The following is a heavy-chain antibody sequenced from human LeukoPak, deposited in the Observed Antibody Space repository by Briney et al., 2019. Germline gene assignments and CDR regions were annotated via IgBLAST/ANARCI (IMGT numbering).Heavy chain of an antibody. CDR1: GYTFTSYG. D-gene: IGHD2-2*01. CDR3: AKDAVPAATAPDAFDI. V-gene: IGHV1-18*01. Sequence: ASVKVSCKASGYTFTSYGISWVRQAPGQGLEWMGWISAYNGNTNYAQKLQGRVTMTTDTSTSTAYMELRSLRSDDTAVYYCAKDAVPAATAPDAFDIWGQGTMVTVSS. CDR2: ISAYNGNT. J-gene: IGHJ3*02.